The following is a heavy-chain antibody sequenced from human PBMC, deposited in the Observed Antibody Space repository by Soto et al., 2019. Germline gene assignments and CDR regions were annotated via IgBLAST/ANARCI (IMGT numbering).Heavy chain of an antibody. D-gene: IGHD2-2*01. CDR1: GFTFSSYG. J-gene: IGHJ6*02. CDR3: AKDRDIVVVPAAYYYYGMDV. CDR2: ISYDGSNK. Sequence: VGSLRLSCAASGFTFSSYGMHWVRQAPGKGLEWVAVISYDGSNKYYADSVKGRFTISRDNSKNTLYLQMNSLRAEDTAVYYCAKDRDIVVVPAAYYYYGMDVWGQGTTVTVSS. V-gene: IGHV3-30*18.